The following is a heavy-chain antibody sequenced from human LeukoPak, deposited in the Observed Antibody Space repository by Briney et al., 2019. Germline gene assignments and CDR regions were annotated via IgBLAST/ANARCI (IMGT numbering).Heavy chain of an antibody. CDR2: IETNSGGT. Sequence: ASVTVSCTASGYTFTGYYMHWVRQAPGQGLEWMGWIETNSGGTNYAKKFQGRVTMIRDTSISTAYIELSRLRSDDTAVYYCARELYPAGWWHRSSLGGGNHDAFDIWGQGTMVTVSS. D-gene: IGHD6-13*01. J-gene: IGHJ3*02. CDR3: ARELYPAGWWHRSSLGGGNHDAFDI. CDR1: GYTFTGYY. V-gene: IGHV1-2*02.